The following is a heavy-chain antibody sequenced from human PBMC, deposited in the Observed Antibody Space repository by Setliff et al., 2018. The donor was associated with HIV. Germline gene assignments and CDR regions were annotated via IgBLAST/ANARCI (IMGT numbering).Heavy chain of an antibody. Sequence: PGGSLRLSWAASGFTFNTYAVTWVRQAPGKGLEWVSTISDTADKTYYADSVKGRFTISGDNSKNTLFLQVNSLRAGDTALYYCAKESPRAGYSVFDYWGQGTLVTVSS. V-gene: IGHV3-23*01. D-gene: IGHD5-18*01. J-gene: IGHJ4*02. CDR1: GFTFNTYA. CDR2: ISDTADKT. CDR3: AKESPRAGYSVFDY.